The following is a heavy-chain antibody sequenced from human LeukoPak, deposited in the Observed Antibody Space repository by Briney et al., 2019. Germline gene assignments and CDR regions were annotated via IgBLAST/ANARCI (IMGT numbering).Heavy chain of an antibody. D-gene: IGHD2-2*01. CDR2: INHSGST. CDR1: GGSFSGYY. J-gene: IGHJ6*02. V-gene: IGHV4-34*01. Sequence: PSETLSLTCAVYGGSFSGYYWSWIRQPPGKGLEWIGEINHSGSTNYNPSLKSRVTISVDTSKNQFSLKLSSVTAEDTAVYYCARDQGSSTSFYGMDVWGQGTTVTVSS. CDR3: ARDQGSSTSFYGMDV.